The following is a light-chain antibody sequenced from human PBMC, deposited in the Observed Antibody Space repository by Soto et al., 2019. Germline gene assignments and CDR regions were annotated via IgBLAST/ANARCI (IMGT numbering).Light chain of an antibody. CDR1: QSVSDSY. CDR3: QQYGSSPYT. CDR2: GAS. J-gene: IGKJ2*01. Sequence: EIVLTQSPGTLSLSPGEGATLSCRASQSVSDSYLDWYQQKPGQAPRLLISGASSRATGIPDRFSGSGSGTDFTLTISRLEPEDFAVYYCQQYGSSPYTFGQGTKLEIK. V-gene: IGKV3-20*01.